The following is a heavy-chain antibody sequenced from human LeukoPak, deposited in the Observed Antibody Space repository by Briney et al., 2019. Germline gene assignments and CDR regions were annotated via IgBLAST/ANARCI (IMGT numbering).Heavy chain of an antibody. D-gene: IGHD3-9*01. Sequence: SETLSLTCTVSGGSISSYYWSWIRQPPGKGLEWIGYIYYSGSTNYNPSLKSRVTISVDTSKNQFSLKLSSVTAADTAVYYRARHYEIKNRYYFDYWGQGTLVTVSS. J-gene: IGHJ4*02. CDR1: GGSISSYY. CDR2: IYYSGST. V-gene: IGHV4-59*01. CDR3: ARHYEIKNRYYFDY.